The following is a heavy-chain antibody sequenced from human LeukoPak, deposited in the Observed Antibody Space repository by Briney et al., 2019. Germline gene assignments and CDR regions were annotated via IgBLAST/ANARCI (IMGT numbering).Heavy chain of an antibody. D-gene: IGHD4-17*01. CDR1: GFTFSSYG. V-gene: IGHV3-33*01. Sequence: GGSLRLSCAASGFTFSSYGMHWVRQAPGKGLEWVAVIWYDGNNKYYADFVKGRFTISRDNSKNTLYLQMNSLRAEDTAVYYCARLTTTVTTPFDYWGQGTLVTVSS. CDR3: ARLTTTVTTPFDY. CDR2: IWYDGNNK. J-gene: IGHJ4*02.